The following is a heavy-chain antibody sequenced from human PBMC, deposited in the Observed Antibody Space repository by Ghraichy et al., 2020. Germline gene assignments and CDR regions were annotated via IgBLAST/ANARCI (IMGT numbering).Heavy chain of an antibody. CDR1: GFTFSSYA. Sequence: LSLTCAASGFTFSSYAMSWVRQAPGKGLEWVSAISGSGGSTYYADSVKGRFTISRDNSKNTLYLQMNSLRAEDTAVYYCAKELGGRFLEGWFDPWGQGTLVTVSS. CDR3: AKELGGRFLEGWFDP. D-gene: IGHD3-3*01. CDR2: ISGSGGST. J-gene: IGHJ5*02. V-gene: IGHV3-23*01.